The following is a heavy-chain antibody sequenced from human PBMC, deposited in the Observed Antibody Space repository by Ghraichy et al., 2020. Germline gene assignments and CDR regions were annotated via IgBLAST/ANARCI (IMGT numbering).Heavy chain of an antibody. CDR2: VRSRSYGGTT. Sequence: GGSLRLSCRASGYTFGDYALSWFRQTPGKGPEWTGVVRSRSYGGTTQYAASVKDRFIISRDDSKNIAYLQMNSLQIEDTAVYYCTRERSLGSCTSVSCSFSYYFDYWGQGVRVTVSS. V-gene: IGHV3-49*03. J-gene: IGHJ4*02. CDR3: TRERSLGSCTSVSCSFSYYFDY. CDR1: GYTFGDYA. D-gene: IGHD2-8*01.